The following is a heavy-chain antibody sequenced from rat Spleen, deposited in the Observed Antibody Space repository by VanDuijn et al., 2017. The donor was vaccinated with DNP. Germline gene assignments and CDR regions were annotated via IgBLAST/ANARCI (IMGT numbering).Heavy chain of an antibody. CDR1: GFTFNNYW. CDR3: ARWSMAFAY. J-gene: IGHJ3*01. Sequence: EVQLVESGGGLVRPGRSLKLSCAASGFTFNNYWMAWIRQVPGKGLEWIASITSSGDSTYYPDSVKGRFTISRDNAKSTLYLQMNSLRSEDMATYYCARWSMAFAYWGQGTLVTVSS. V-gene: IGHV5-31*01. CDR2: ITSSGDST. D-gene: IGHD4-2*01.